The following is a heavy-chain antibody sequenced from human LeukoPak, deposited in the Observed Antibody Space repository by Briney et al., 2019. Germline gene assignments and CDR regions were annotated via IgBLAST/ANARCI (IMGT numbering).Heavy chain of an antibody. Sequence: GRSLRLSCAVSGFTFSSHGMHWVRQAPGKGLEWVAFISYDGSNKDHADSVRGRFTISRDNSKNTLYLQMNSLRAEDTAVYFCAKEEFVVVLSAPNYWGQGTLVTVSA. CDR3: AKEEFVVVLSAPNY. J-gene: IGHJ4*02. CDR2: ISYDGSNK. CDR1: GFTFSSHG. D-gene: IGHD2-15*01. V-gene: IGHV3-30*18.